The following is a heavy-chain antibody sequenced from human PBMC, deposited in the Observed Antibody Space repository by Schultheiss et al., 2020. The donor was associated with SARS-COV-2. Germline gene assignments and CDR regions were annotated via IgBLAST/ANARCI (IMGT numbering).Heavy chain of an antibody. D-gene: IGHD2-15*01. Sequence: GGSLRLSCAASGFTFDDYAMHWVRQAPGKGLEWVSGISWNSGSIGYADSVKGRFTISRDNAKNSLYLQMNSLRAEDTALYYCAKDIVPDILDGIDVWGQGTTVTVSS. V-gene: IGHV3-9*01. J-gene: IGHJ6*02. CDR3: AKDIVPDILDGIDV. CDR1: GFTFDDYA. CDR2: ISWNSGSI.